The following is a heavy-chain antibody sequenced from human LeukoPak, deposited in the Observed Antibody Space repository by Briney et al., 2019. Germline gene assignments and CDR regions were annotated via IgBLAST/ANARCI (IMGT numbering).Heavy chain of an antibody. CDR3: VREMATITSPFNY. CDR2: INSNGGST. J-gene: IGHJ4*02. D-gene: IGHD5-24*01. Sequence: GGSLRLSCSVSGFTFSSYAMHWVRQAPGKGLEYVSAINSNGGSTYYADSVKGRFTISRDNSKNTLYLQMSSLRAEDTAMYYCVREMATITSPFNYWGQGTLVTVSS. V-gene: IGHV3-64D*06. CDR1: GFTFSSYA.